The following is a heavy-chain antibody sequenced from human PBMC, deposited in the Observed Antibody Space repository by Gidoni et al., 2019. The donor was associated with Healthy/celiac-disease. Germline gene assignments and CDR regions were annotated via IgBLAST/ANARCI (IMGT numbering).Heavy chain of an antibody. Sequence: EVQLLESGGGLVQPGGSLRLSCAASGFTFSIYAMTWVRQAPGKGLEWVSAISGSGGSAYYADTVKGRFTISRDNSKNTLYLQMNSLRAEDTAVYYCAKDVAVAGHDAFDIWGQGTMVTVSS. V-gene: IGHV3-23*01. J-gene: IGHJ3*02. CDR1: GFTFSIYA. CDR2: ISGSGGSA. D-gene: IGHD6-19*01. CDR3: AKDVAVAGHDAFDI.